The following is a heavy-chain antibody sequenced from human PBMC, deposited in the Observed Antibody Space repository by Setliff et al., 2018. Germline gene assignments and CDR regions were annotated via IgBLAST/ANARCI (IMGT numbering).Heavy chain of an antibody. J-gene: IGHJ6*03. CDR3: ARVTGFLYMDV. CDR2: IYTDGST. V-gene: IGHV4-61*02. CDR1: GDSISGAKYY. Sequence: PSETLSLTCTVSGDSISGAKYYWSWIRQSAGKGLECIGRIYTDGSTKYNPSLNSRVAPSIDTSKNQFSLRLSSVTAADTAVYFCARVTGFLYMDVWGKGTTVTVSS. D-gene: IGHD3-3*01.